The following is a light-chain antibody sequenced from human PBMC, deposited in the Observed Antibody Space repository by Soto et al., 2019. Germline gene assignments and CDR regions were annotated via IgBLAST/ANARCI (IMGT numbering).Light chain of an antibody. V-gene: IGKV3-15*01. CDR2: GAS. CDR3: QHYNNWPFT. CDR1: QSVSSN. Sequence: EIVMTQSPSTLSVSPGERATLSCRASQSVSSNLAWYQQKPGQAPRLLISGASTRATGIPARFSGSGSGTEFTLTISSLQSEDFAAYYCQHYNNWPFTFGGGTKVEIK. J-gene: IGKJ4*01.